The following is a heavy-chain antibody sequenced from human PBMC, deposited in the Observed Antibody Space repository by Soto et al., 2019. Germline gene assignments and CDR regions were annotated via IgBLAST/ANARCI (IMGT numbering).Heavy chain of an antibody. J-gene: IGHJ4*02. CDR1: GYSFTSHW. CDR3: ARLDDYGYTIDY. D-gene: IGHD5-12*01. CDR2: FYPGDSDT. V-gene: IGHV5-51*01. Sequence: GESLKISCQGSGYSFTSHWIAWVRQMPGKGLEWIGIFYPGDSDTRYSPSFQGQVTMSGDKSISAAYVQWSSLKASDTAMYYCARLDDYGYTIDYWGQGSLVTVSS.